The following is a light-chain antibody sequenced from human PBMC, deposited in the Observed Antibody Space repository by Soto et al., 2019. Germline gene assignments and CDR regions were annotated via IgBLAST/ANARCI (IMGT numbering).Light chain of an antibody. CDR3: SSYAGSLYV. V-gene: IGLV2-8*01. J-gene: IGLJ1*01. CDR2: EVS. Sequence: QSALTQPPSASGSPGQSVTISCTGTSSDVGGYNYVSWYQQHPGKAPKLMIYEVSKRPSGVPDRCSGSKSGNTASLTVSGLQAEDEADYYCSSYAGSLYVFGTGTKLTVL. CDR1: SSDVGGYNY.